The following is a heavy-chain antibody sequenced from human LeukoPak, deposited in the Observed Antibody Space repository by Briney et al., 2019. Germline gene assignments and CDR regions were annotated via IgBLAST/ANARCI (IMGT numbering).Heavy chain of an antibody. CDR2: IYHGGST. CDR1: GGSISSGGYY. V-gene: IGHV4-30-2*01. CDR3: ARDSYYDNSGEGAFDI. D-gene: IGHD3-22*01. Sequence: SETLSLTCTVSGGSISSGGYYWSWIRQPPGKGLEWIGYIYHGGSTYYNPSLKSRVTISVDRSKNQFSLKLGSVTAADTAVYYCARDSYYDNSGEGAFDIWGQGTLVTVSS. J-gene: IGHJ3*02.